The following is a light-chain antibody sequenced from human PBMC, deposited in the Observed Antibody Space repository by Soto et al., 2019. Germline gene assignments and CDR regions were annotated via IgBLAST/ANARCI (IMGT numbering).Light chain of an antibody. J-gene: IGKJ2*01. CDR1: QSVSSS. Sequence: EIVLTQSPATLSLSPGERATLSCRASQSVSSSLGWYQQIPGQAPRLLIYDASNRATGIPARFSGSGSGTDFTLTISSLEPEDFAVYYCQQRSNWPRTFDQGTKLEIK. CDR3: QQRSNWPRT. CDR2: DAS. V-gene: IGKV3-11*01.